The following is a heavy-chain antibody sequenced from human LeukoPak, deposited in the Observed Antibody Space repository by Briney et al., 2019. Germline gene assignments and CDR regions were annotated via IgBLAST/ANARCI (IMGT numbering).Heavy chain of an antibody. CDR1: GFTFSSYA. CDR2: ISGSGGRA. V-gene: IGHV3-23*01. CDR3: AKSVTDYWYFDL. D-gene: IGHD3-16*02. Sequence: GGSLRLSCAASGFTFSSYAMSWVRQAQGKGLEWVSGISGSGGRAYYADSVKGRFTISRDNSKNTLYLQMNSLRAEDTAVYYCAKSVTDYWYFDLWGRGALVTVSS. J-gene: IGHJ2*01.